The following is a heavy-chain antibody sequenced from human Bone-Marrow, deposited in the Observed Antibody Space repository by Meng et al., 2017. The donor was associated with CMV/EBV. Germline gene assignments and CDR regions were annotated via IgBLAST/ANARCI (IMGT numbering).Heavy chain of an antibody. Sequence: SADSIRRGDYFWRWIPQPPGKGLGWIGYIYYSGSTYYNPSLKSRVTISVDTSKNQFSLKLSSVTAADTAVYYCAGVGGSTGVAEWFDPWGQGTLVTVSS. CDR3: AGVGGSTGVAEWFDP. J-gene: IGHJ5*02. D-gene: IGHD6-19*01. V-gene: IGHV4-30-4*01. CDR1: ADSIRRGDYF. CDR2: IYYSGST.